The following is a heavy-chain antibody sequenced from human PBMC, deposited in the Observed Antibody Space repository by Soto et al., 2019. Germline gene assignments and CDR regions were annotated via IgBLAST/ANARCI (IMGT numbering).Heavy chain of an antibody. D-gene: IGHD5-18*01. CDR3: ARQVDTAMVTPCFDY. CDR2: IYYSGST. CDR1: GGPISSYY. J-gene: IGHJ4*02. Sequence: SETLSLTCTVSGGPISSYYWSWIRQPPGKGLDWIGYIYYSGSTNYNPSLKSRVTISVDTSKKQFSLKLSSVTAADTAVYYCARQVDTAMVTPCFDYWGQGTLVTVSS. V-gene: IGHV4-59*08.